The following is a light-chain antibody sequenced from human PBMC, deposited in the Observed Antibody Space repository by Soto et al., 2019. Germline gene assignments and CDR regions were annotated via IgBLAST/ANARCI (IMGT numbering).Light chain of an antibody. J-gene: IGKJ3*01. CDR3: QQSYHPDT. CDR2: AAS. CDR1: QSISSY. Sequence: DIQMTQSPSSLSASVGDRVTITCRASQSISSYLNWYQQKPGKAPKLLIYAASSLQSGVPSRFSGSGSGTDFTLTISSLQPEDFATYYCQQSYHPDTFGPGTKVDIK. V-gene: IGKV1-39*01.